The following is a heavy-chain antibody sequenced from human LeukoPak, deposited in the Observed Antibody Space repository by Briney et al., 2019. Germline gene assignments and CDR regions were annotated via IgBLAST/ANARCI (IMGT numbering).Heavy chain of an antibody. Sequence: SETLSVTCAVSGGSISSGGYSWSRIRQPPGEGLEWIGYIYHSGSTYYNPSLKSRVTISVDRSKNQFSLKLSSVTAADTAVYYCARVEHDAFDIWGQGTMVTVSS. CDR2: IYHSGST. CDR1: GGSISSGGYS. V-gene: IGHV4-30-2*01. CDR3: ARVEHDAFDI. J-gene: IGHJ3*02.